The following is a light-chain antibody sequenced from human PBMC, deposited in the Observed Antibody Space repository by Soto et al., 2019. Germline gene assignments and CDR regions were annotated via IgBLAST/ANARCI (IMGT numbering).Light chain of an antibody. CDR2: AAS. CDR3: QQSYSTPPG. V-gene: IGKV1-39*01. CDR1: QSIATY. Sequence: DIQMTQSPSSLSASVGDRVTITCRASQSIATYLNWYQHKPGKAPNLLIYAASSLQGGVPSRFSGSGSGTDFTLTISSLQPEDFATYYCQQSYSTPPGFGGGTKVDI. J-gene: IGKJ4*01.